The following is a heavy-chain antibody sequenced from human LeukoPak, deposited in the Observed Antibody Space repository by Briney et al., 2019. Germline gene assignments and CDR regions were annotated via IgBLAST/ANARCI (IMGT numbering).Heavy chain of an antibody. Sequence: GGSLRLSCAASGFTFSSHSMNWVRQAPGKGLEWVSSISSSSSYIYYADTVKGRFTISRDNAKNSLYLQMNSLRAEDTAVYYCAKGAYYDFWSGYPWGQGTLVTVSS. CDR1: GFTFSSHS. CDR3: AKGAYYDFWSGYP. CDR2: ISSSSSYI. V-gene: IGHV3-21*01. D-gene: IGHD3-3*01. J-gene: IGHJ5*02.